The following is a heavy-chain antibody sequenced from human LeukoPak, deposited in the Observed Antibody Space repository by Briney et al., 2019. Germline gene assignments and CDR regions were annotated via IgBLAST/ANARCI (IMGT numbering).Heavy chain of an antibody. Sequence: GGSLRLSCAASGFTFSSYGMHWVRQAPGKGLEWVAFIRYDGSNKYYADSVKGRFTISRDNSKNTPYLQMNSLRAEDTAVYYCAKKGSVYFDYWGQGTLVTVSS. CDR1: GFTFSSYG. V-gene: IGHV3-30*02. CDR2: IRYDGSNK. J-gene: IGHJ4*02. CDR3: AKKGSVYFDY.